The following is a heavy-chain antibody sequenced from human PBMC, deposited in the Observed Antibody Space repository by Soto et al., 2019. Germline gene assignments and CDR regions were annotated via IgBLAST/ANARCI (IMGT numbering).Heavy chain of an antibody. CDR3: SRRAPEGFDP. CDR1: GGSISSSPYF. J-gene: IGHJ5*02. V-gene: IGHV4-39*01. Sequence: SETLSLTCTVSGGSISSSPYFWGWIRQPPGKGLEWIASVSYSGGTYYNPSLKSRVTISVDTSKKQFSLNLTSVTAADTAFYYCSRRAPEGFDPWGQGTQVTISS. CDR2: VSYSGGT.